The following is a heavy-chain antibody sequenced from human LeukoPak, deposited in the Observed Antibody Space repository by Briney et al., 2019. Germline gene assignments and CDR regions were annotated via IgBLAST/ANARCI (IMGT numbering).Heavy chain of an antibody. D-gene: IGHD1-26*01. CDR3: AKDGAQPGYYFDF. V-gene: IGHV3-23*01. J-gene: IGHJ4*02. CDR2: ISDDGTTA. CDR1: GFTFSSYW. Sequence: GGSLRLSCAASGFTFSSYWMSWVRQAPGKGLEWVSSISDDGTTAYYADFVEGRFTVSRDNLRDTVYLQMHDLRAEDTALYFCAKDGAQPGYYFDFWGQGNLVTVSS.